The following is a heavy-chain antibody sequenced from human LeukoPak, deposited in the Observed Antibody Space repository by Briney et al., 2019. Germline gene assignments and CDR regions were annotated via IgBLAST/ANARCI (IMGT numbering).Heavy chain of an antibody. CDR1: GGSISSYY. CDR2: IYYSGST. CDR3: AKARGGSEQYNWFDP. D-gene: IGHD5-12*01. V-gene: IGHV4-59*01. J-gene: IGHJ5*02. Sequence: PSETLSLTCTVSGGSISSYYWSWIRQPPGKGLEWIGCIYYSGSTNYNPSLKSRVTISVDTSKNQFSLKLSSVTAADTALYYCAKARGGSEQYNWFDPWGQGTLVTVSS.